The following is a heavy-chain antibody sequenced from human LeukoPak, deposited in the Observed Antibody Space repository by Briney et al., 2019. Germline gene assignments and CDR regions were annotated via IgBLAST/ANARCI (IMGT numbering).Heavy chain of an antibody. Sequence: SETLSLTCTVSGGSISSGGYYWSWIRQHPGKGLEWIGYIYYSGSTYYNPSLKSRVTISVDTSKNQFSLKLSSVTAADTAVYYCARGGSSTTPRENWFDPWGQGTLVTVPS. CDR1: GGSISSGGYY. V-gene: IGHV4-31*03. CDR3: ARGGSSTTPRENWFDP. CDR2: IYYSGST. D-gene: IGHD2-2*01. J-gene: IGHJ5*02.